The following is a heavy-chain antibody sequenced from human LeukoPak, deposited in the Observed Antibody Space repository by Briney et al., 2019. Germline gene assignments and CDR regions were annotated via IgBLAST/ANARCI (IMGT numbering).Heavy chain of an antibody. J-gene: IGHJ6*03. CDR2: INHGGST. CDR3: ARLVAVTGIGYYYYYMDV. V-gene: IGHV4-34*01. CDR1: GGSLSAYY. D-gene: IGHD6-19*01. Sequence: SETLSLTCAVYGGSLSAYYWTWIRQPPGKGLEWIGEINHGGSTNYNPSLKSRVTISVDTSKNQFSLKLSSVTAADTAVYYCARLVAVTGIGYYYYYMDVWGKGTTVTISS.